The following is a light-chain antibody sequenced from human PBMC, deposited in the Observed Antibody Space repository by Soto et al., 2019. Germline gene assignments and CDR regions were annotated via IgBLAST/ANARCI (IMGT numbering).Light chain of an antibody. CDR1: SSDVGGYNY. V-gene: IGLV2-14*01. Sequence: QSALTQPASVSGSPGQSITISCTGTSSDVGGYNYVSWYQQHPGKAPQLMISEVSNRPSGVSNRFSGSKSGNTASLTISGLQAEDEADYYCSSYTSRSTRVFGGGTKLTVL. J-gene: IGLJ3*02. CDR3: SSYTSRSTRV. CDR2: EVS.